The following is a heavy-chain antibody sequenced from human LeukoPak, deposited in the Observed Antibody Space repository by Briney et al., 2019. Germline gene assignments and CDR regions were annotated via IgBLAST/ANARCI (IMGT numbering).Heavy chain of an antibody. D-gene: IGHD3-22*01. CDR1: GGTFSSYA. J-gene: IGHJ6*03. CDR2: IIPIFGTA. V-gene: IGHV1-69*06. Sequence: GASVKVSCKASGGTFSSYAISWVRQAPGQGLEWMGRIIPIFGTANYAQKFQGRVTMTEDTSTDTAYMELSSLRSEDTAVYYCAAGRDSSGYPYYYYYMDVWGKGTTVTVSS. CDR3: AAGRDSSGYPYYYYYMDV.